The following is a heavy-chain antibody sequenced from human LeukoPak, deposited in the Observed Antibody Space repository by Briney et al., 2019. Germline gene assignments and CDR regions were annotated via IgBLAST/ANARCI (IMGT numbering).Heavy chain of an antibody. Sequence: ASVKLSCKASGYTCTSYGISWVRQAPGQGLEWMGWISADNGNTNYAQKLQGRVTMTTDTSTNTAYMEMRSLRSDDTAVYYCARDRVLAVAGNGMLGYWGQGTLVTVSS. V-gene: IGHV1-18*01. CDR1: GYTCTSYG. CDR2: ISADNGNT. CDR3: ARDRVLAVAGNGMLGY. J-gene: IGHJ4*02. D-gene: IGHD6-19*01.